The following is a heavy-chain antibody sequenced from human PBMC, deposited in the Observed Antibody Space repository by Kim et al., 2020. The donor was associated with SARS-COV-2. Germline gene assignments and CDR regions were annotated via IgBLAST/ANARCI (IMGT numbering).Heavy chain of an antibody. CDR1: GGSISSYY. Sequence: SETLSLTCTVSGGSISSYYWSWIRQPPGKGLEWIGYIYYSGSTNYNPSLKSRVTISVDTSKNQFSLKLSSVTAADTAVYYCARDQLGSSWDYYYYYYGMDVWGQGTTVTVSS. D-gene: IGHD6-13*01. CDR2: IYYSGST. V-gene: IGHV4-59*01. J-gene: IGHJ6*02. CDR3: ARDQLGSSWDYYYYYYGMDV.